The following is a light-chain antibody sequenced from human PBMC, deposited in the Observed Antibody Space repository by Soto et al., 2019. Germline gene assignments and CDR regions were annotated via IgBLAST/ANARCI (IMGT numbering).Light chain of an antibody. V-gene: IGKV3-11*01. J-gene: IGKJ1*01. CDR1: QSVGND. CDR2: GAS. Sequence: EVVLTQSPVTVSLSPGERATLSCRTSQSVGNDLVWYQQKHGQAPRLLIYGASNRATGIPARFSGSGSGTDFTLTISSLESEDFAVYYCQQRSDWPRTFGQGTKVDIK. CDR3: QQRSDWPRT.